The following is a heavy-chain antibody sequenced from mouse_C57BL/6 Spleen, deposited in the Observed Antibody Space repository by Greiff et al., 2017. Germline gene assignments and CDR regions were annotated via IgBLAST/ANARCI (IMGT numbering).Heavy chain of an antibody. CDR3: AREYYGSSPDYFDY. V-gene: IGHV1-52*01. CDR1: GYTFTSYW. Sequence: QVQLQQPGAELVRPGSSVTLSCKASGYTFTSYWMHWVKQRPIQGLEWIGNIDPSDSETHYNQKFKDKATLTVDKSSSTAYRQLSSLTSEDSAAYYGAREYYGSSPDYFDYWGQGTTLTGSS. CDR2: IDPSDSET. D-gene: IGHD1-1*01. J-gene: IGHJ2*01.